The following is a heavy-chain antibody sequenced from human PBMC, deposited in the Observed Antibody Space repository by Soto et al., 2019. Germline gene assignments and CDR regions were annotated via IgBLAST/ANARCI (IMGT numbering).Heavy chain of an antibody. Sequence: QVQLVQPGAEVKKPGASVKVSCKASGYTFTRSGISWVRQAPGQGREWMGWISTYNGDTNYAQTFQARVTMTTDTSTRTVYMALRSLRSDDTAVYYCAREGVAPYYYYGMAVWGQGAPVTVSS. J-gene: IGHJ6*02. CDR3: AREGVAPYYYYGMAV. CDR1: GYTFTRSG. V-gene: IGHV1-18*01. CDR2: ISTYNGDT. D-gene: IGHD5-12*01.